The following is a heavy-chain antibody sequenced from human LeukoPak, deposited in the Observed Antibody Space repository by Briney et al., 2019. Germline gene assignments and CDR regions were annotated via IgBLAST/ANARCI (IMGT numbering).Heavy chain of an antibody. CDR1: GGSISSYY. J-gene: IGHJ5*02. CDR3: ARGTAAGRGPWFDP. CDR2: ISYIGCK. D-gene: IGHD6-13*01. Sequence: SGTLSLTCTVSGGSISSYYWTWIRQPPGKGLEWIGNISYIGCKTYNPSLKRRVTISVETSKNQFSLKLSSVTAADTAVYYCARGTAAGRGPWFDPWGQETLVTV. V-gene: IGHV4-59*01.